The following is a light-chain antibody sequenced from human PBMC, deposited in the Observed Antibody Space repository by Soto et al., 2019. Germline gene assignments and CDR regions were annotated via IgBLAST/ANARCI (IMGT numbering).Light chain of an antibody. CDR1: TNDVDGHNS. CDR3: SSYTRTTTS. V-gene: IGLV2-14*01. Sequence: QSALTQPASVSGSPGQSITISCTGITNDVDGHNSVSWYQQHPGKVPKLLIFEVSVRASGVSNRFSASKSGNTASLTISGLQPEDEADYYCSSYTRTTTSFGPGTKLTVL. J-gene: IGLJ1*01. CDR2: EVS.